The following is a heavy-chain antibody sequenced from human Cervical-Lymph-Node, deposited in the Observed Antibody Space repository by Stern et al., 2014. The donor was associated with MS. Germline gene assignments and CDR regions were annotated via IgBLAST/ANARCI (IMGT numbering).Heavy chain of an antibody. CDR1: GFTFGEYA. Sequence: EVQLVESGGALVQPGRSLRLSCAASGFTFGEYAMYWVRQAPGKGLEWVSSISWNSAYKGYADSVKGRFTISRDNAKNFLYLQMNSLKPEDTALYYCAKDLLNDYYYSMDVWGQGTTVIVSS. V-gene: IGHV3-9*01. J-gene: IGHJ6*02. CDR2: ISWNSAYK. CDR3: AKDLLNDYYYSMDV.